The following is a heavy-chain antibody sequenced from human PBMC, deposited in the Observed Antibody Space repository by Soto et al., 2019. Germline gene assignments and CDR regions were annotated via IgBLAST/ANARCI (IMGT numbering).Heavy chain of an antibody. J-gene: IGHJ4*02. D-gene: IGHD2-21*01. CDR3: ARRDCGSGRNCEFGAPAFSY. V-gene: IGHV3-23*01. CDR2: VSSSGSST. CDR1: GFTFSNYD. Sequence: EVQLLESGGDLVQPGGSLRLSCAASGFTFSNYDMSWVRQAPGKGLEWVSSVSSSGSSTYYADSVKGRFTISRDNSKNNPYLQMSSLGSADTAAYHCARRDCGSGRNCEFGAPAFSYWGQGNLVTVTS.